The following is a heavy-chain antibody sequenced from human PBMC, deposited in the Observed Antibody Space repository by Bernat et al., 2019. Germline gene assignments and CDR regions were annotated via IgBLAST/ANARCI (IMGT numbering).Heavy chain of an antibody. V-gene: IGHV1-58*02. D-gene: IGHD3-22*01. CDR2: IVVGSGNT. CDR3: AAVREDRSGYYSPVCFDY. CDR1: GFTFTSSA. Sequence: QMQLVQSGPEVKKPGTSVKVSCKASGFTFTSSAMQWVRQARGQRLEWIGWIVVGSGNTNYAQKFQERVTITRDRATSTAYMELRRLRTEDKAVYDCAAVREDRSGYYSPVCFDYWGQGTLVTVSS. J-gene: IGHJ4*02.